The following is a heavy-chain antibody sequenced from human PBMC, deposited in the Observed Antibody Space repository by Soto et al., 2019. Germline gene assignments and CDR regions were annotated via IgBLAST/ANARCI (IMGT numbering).Heavy chain of an antibody. CDR1: GFTFSSHS. CDR3: AKDRPSRYWSPFDY. V-gene: IGHV3-23*01. D-gene: IGHD2-2*01. Sequence: GGSLRLSCAASGFTFSSHSMSWVRQAPGKGLEWVSTISGSGGNKHYVDSVKGRFTISRDNSKNTLYLQMNSLRAEDTAVYYCAKDRPSRYWSPFDYWGQGTLVTVSS. J-gene: IGHJ4*02. CDR2: ISGSGGNK.